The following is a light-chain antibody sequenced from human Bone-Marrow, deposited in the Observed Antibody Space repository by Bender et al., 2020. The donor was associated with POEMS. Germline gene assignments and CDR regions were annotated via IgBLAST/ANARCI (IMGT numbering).Light chain of an antibody. CDR1: NSNIGTNA. CDR3: SSYTISIVI. CDR2: DVS. V-gene: IGLV2-14*03. J-gene: IGLJ2*01. Sequence: QSVLTQPPSASGTPGQRVTISCSGSNSNIGTNAVNWYQHHPGKAPKLMIYDVSNRPSGISYRFSGSKSGNTASLTISGLQTEDEADYYCSSYTISIVIFGGGTKLTVL.